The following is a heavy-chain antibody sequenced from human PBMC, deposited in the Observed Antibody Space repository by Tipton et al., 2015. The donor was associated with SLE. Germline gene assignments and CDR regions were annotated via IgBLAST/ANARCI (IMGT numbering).Heavy chain of an antibody. CDR2: INHSGST. CDR3: ARMNVDTAMDFDY. CDR1: GGSVSSGSYY. V-gene: IGHV4-39*07. Sequence: PGLVKPSETLSLICAVSGGSVSSGSYYWSWIRQPPGKGLEWIGEINHSGSTNYNPSLKSRVTISVDTSKNQFSLKLSSVTAADTAVYYCARMNVDTAMDFDYWGQGTLVTVSS. D-gene: IGHD5-18*01. J-gene: IGHJ4*02.